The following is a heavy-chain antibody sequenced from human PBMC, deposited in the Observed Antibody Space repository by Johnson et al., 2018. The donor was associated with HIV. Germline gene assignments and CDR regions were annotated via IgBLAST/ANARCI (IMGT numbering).Heavy chain of an antibody. J-gene: IGHJ3*02. CDR3: ARAVQGAFDI. CDR2: IKQDGSEK. Sequence: MQLVESGGGVVQPGRSLRLSCAASGFAFSNFGMHWVRQAPGKGLEWVANIKQDGSEKYYVDSVKGRFTISRDNAKNSLYLQMNSLRAEDTAVYYCARAVQGAFDIWGQGTMVTVSS. V-gene: IGHV3-7*01. CDR1: GFAFSNFG.